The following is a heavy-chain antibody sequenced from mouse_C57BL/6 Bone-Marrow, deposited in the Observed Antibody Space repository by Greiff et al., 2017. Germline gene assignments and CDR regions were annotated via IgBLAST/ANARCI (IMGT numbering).Heavy chain of an antibody. V-gene: IGHV1-5*01. CDR1: GYTFTSYW. Sequence: EVQLQQSGTVLARPGASVKMSCKTSGYTFTSYWMHWVKQRPGQGLEWIGAIYPGNSDTSYNQKFKGKAKLTAVTSASTAYMELSSLTNEDSAVSYCTRGRTYYDYEDAMDYWGQGTSVTVSS. CDR2: IYPGNSDT. J-gene: IGHJ4*01. CDR3: TRGRTYYDYEDAMDY. D-gene: IGHD2-4*01.